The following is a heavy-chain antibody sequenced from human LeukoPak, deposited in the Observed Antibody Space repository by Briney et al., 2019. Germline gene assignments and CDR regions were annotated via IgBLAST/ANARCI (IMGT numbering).Heavy chain of an antibody. CDR3: ARGPAASGYYDSRGRNGYFDY. CDR2: ISSSGSTI. V-gene: IGHV3-48*03. J-gene: IGHJ4*02. D-gene: IGHD3-22*01. Sequence: GGSLRLSCEDSGFTFRSYEMNWVRQAPGKGLEWVSYISSSGSTIYYADSVKGRFTISRDNAKNSLYLQMNSLRAEDTAVYYCARGPAASGYYDSRGRNGYFDYWGQGTLVTVSS. CDR1: GFTFRSYE.